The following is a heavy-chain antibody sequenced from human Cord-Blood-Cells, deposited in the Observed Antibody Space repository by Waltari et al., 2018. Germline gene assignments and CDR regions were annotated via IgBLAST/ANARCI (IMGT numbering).Heavy chain of an antibody. D-gene: IGHD3-3*01. CDR1: GGSFSGYY. CDR2: IRLSGST. CDR3: ARGTGVDFWSGYYAFDI. J-gene: IGHJ3*02. V-gene: IGHV4-34*01. Sequence: QVQLQQWGAGLLKPSETLSLTCAVYGGSFSGYYWSWIRQPPGKGLEWIGEIRLSGSTKYNPSRMRLVTSSVDTSKSRCALKLSSVTAADTAVYYCARGTGVDFWSGYYAFDIWGQGTMVTVSS.